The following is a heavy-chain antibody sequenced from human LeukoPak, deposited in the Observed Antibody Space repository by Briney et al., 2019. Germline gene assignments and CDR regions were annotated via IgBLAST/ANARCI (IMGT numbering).Heavy chain of an antibody. Sequence: ASVKVSCKASGYTFTSYGISWVRQAPGQGLEWMGWINAYNGDTHYAQNLQGRLTMTTDTSTSMAFMEPRSLRPDDTVVYFCARWGLVAPGTYYYYYMDVWGRGTTVTVSS. V-gene: IGHV1-18*01. J-gene: IGHJ6*03. CDR2: INAYNGDT. CDR3: ARWGLVAPGTYYYYYMDV. D-gene: IGHD2-2*01. CDR1: GYTFTSYG.